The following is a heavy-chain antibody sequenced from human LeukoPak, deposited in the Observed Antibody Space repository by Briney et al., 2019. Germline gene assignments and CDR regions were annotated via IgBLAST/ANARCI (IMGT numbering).Heavy chain of an antibody. D-gene: IGHD3-10*01. CDR1: GGSFSGYY. CDR3: ARYGRDYFYMDV. J-gene: IGHJ6*03. V-gene: IGHV4-34*01. CDR2: INHSGST. Sequence: SETLSLTCAVYGGSFSGYYWSWIRQPPGKGLEWIGEINHSGSTNYNPSLKSRVTISVDTYKNQVSLKVTSVTAADTAMYYCARYGRDYFYMDVWGKGTTVTVSS.